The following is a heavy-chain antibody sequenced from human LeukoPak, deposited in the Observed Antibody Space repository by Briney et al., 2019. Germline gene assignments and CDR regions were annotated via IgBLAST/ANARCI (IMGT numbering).Heavy chain of an antibody. Sequence: GGSLRLSCAASGFTFSYYSMNWVRQAPGKGLEWVSSISSSSSYIYYADSVKGRFTTSRDNAKNSLYLQMNSLRAEDTAVYYCARDLLRYSGSYYGYYYGMDVWGQGTTVTVSS. V-gene: IGHV3-21*01. J-gene: IGHJ6*02. CDR3: ARDLLRYSGSYYGYYYGMDV. CDR2: ISSSSSYI. D-gene: IGHD1-26*01. CDR1: GFTFSYYS.